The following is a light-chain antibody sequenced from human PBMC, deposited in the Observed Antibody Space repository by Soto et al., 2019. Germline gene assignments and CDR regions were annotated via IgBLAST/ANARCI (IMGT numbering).Light chain of an antibody. CDR3: EQYNNWHPGDT. V-gene: IGKV3-15*01. J-gene: IGKJ2*01. CDR1: QSVSSN. Sequence: EIVMTQSPATLSVSPGERATLSCRASQSVSSNLAWYQQKPGQAPRRLIYGASTRATSIPARFSGSGSGTEFTLTISSLQSEDFAVYYCEQYNNWHPGDTFGQGTKVDI. CDR2: GAS.